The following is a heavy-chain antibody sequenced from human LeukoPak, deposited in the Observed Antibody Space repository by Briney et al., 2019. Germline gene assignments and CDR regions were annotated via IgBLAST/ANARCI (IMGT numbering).Heavy chain of an antibody. CDR3: ARGGYDISDYYYYCYYMDV. CDR2: ISTSSSAI. V-gene: IGHV3-48*01. D-gene: IGHD3-22*01. Sequence: PGGSLRLSCAASGFTFSDYSINWVRQAPGKGLEWLSYISTSSSAIYYADSLKGRFIISRDNAKNSLYLQMNDLSAEDTAVYYCARGGYDISDYYYYCYYMDVWGKGTTVTVSS. J-gene: IGHJ6*03. CDR1: GFTFSDYS.